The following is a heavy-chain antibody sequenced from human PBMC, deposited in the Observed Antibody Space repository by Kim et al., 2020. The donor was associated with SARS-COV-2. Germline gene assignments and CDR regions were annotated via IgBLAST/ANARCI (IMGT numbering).Heavy chain of an antibody. CDR1: GGSIGSYF. CDR2: IDYSGST. D-gene: IGHD3-10*01. V-gene: IGHV4-59*01. CDR3: ARRGSGSWNFDY. J-gene: IGHJ4*02. Sequence: SETLSLTCTVSGGSIGSYFWSWIRQPPGKGLEWIGYIDYSGSTNYNPSLKSRVTISVDTSKNQFSLKLSSVTATDTAVYYCARRGSGSWNFDYWGQGTLVTVSS.